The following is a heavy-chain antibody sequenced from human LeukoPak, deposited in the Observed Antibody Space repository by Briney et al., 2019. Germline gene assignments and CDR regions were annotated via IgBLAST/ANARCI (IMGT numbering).Heavy chain of an antibody. CDR1: GGTFSSYA. J-gene: IGHJ4*02. CDR3: ARVPGYSYDPPFDY. Sequence: ASVKVSCKASGGTFSSYAISWVRQAPGQGLEWMGGIIPIFGTANYAQKFQGRITITADESTSTAYMELSSLRSEDTAVYYCARVPGYSYDPPFDYWGQGTLVTVSS. D-gene: IGHD5-18*01. V-gene: IGHV1-69*01. CDR2: IIPIFGTA.